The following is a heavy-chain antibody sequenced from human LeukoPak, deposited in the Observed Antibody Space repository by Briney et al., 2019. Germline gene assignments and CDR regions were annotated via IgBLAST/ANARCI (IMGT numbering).Heavy chain of an antibody. CDR3: ARRGFGDSIDY. J-gene: IGHJ4*02. CDR1: GGSINSGGYY. D-gene: IGHD4-17*01. CDR2: IYYSGST. V-gene: IGHV4-31*03. Sequence: SETLSLTCTISGGSINSGGYYWSWIRQHPGKGLEWIGYIYYSGSTYYNPSLKSRVTISVDTSKNQFSLKLNSVTAADTAVYYCARRGFGDSIDYWGQGTLVTVSS.